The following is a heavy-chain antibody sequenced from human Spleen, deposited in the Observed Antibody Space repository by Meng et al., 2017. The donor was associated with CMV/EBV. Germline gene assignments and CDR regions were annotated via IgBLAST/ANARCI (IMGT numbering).Heavy chain of an antibody. V-gene: IGHV3-48*03. D-gene: IGHD6-13*01. CDR3: ARRKGVGAAAGSFDY. J-gene: IGHJ4*02. CDR2: ISSRGTTI. Sequence: GGSLRLSCAASGFTLRSYEVNWVRQTPGKGLEWVSYISSRGTTIFYADSVKGRFTISRDNSKNTLYLQMNSLRAEDTAVYYCARRKGVGAAAGSFDYWGQGTLVTVSS. CDR1: GFTLRSYE.